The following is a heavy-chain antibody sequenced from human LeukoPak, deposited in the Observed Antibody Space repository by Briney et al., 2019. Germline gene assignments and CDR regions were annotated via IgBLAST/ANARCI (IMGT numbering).Heavy chain of an antibody. J-gene: IGHJ5*02. Sequence: ASVKVSCKASGYTFTSYGISWVRQAPGQGLEWMGWISAYNGNTNYAQKLQGRVTMTTDTSTSTAYMELRSLRSDDTAVYYCARDHPIVVVPAAPNWFDPWGQGTLVTVSS. D-gene: IGHD2-2*01. CDR3: ARDHPIVVVPAAPNWFDP. V-gene: IGHV1-18*01. CDR1: GYTFTSYG. CDR2: ISAYNGNT.